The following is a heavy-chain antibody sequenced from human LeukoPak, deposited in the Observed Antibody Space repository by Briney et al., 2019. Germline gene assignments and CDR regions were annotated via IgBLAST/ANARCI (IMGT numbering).Heavy chain of an antibody. D-gene: IGHD5-12*01. CDR2: IKSKAHGGTT. Sequence: NPGGSLRLPCAASGFTFKNAWMSWVRQAPGKGLEWVGRIKSKAHGGTTDYAAPVKGRFTISRDDSTNTLYLQMDSLKTEDTAVYYCTTDHRATIHLQYYPGLDVWGQGTTVTVSS. CDR3: TTDHRATIHLQYYPGLDV. CDR1: GFTFKNAW. V-gene: IGHV3-15*01. J-gene: IGHJ6*02.